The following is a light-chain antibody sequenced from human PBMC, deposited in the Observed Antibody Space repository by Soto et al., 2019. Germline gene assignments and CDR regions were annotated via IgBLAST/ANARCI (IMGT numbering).Light chain of an antibody. CDR1: QSVSSN. CDR2: GTS. Sequence: EIVMTQSPATLSVSPGERATLSCRASQSVSSNLVWYQQKPGQAPRLLIFGTSTRATGVPDRFSGSGSGTEFTLTISSLQSEDSAVYYCQHYNKWPPWTFGQGTKVEIK. V-gene: IGKV3-15*01. CDR3: QHYNKWPPWT. J-gene: IGKJ1*01.